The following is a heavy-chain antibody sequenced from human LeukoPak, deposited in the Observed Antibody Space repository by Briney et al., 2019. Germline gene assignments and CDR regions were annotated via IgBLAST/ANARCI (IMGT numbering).Heavy chain of an antibody. CDR2: ISAYNCNT. V-gene: IGHV1-18*01. CDR3: ARGGYSYGYDY. CDR1: GYTFTSYV. Sequence: ASVKVSCKASGYTFTSYVISWVRQAPGQGGEGMGWISAYNCNTHYPQKLQGRVTMPTHPPTSPAYMEVSSLRYDDTAVSYCARGGYSYGYDYWGQGTLVTVSS. D-gene: IGHD5-18*01. J-gene: IGHJ4*02.